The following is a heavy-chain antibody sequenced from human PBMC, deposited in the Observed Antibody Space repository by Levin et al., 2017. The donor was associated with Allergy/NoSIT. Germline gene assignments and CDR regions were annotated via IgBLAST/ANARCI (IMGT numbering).Heavy chain of an antibody. V-gene: IGHV4-30-4*01. Sequence: SQTLSLTCTVSGGSISSGDYYYSWIRHPPGKGLEWIGYIYYSGSTYYNPSLKSRVTMSVDTSKNLFSLSLSSVTAADTAVYYCARAVAGYKSRGYFQNWGQGTLVTVSS. J-gene: IGHJ1*01. CDR2: IYYSGST. D-gene: IGHD5-24*01. CDR3: ARAVAGYKSRGYFQN. CDR1: GGSISSGDYY.